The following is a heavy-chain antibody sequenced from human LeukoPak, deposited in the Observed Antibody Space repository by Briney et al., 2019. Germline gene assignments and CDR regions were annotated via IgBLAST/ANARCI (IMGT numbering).Heavy chain of an antibody. D-gene: IGHD1-26*01. Sequence: PSETLSLTCTVSGGPISSYYWSWIRQPPGKGLEWIGYIYYSGSTNYNPSLKSRVTISVDTSKNQFSLKLSSVTAADTAVYYCARDSSLLPGDEVEAFDIWGQGTMVTVSS. CDR2: IYYSGST. CDR1: GGPISSYY. CDR3: ARDSSLLPGDEVEAFDI. J-gene: IGHJ3*02. V-gene: IGHV4-59*01.